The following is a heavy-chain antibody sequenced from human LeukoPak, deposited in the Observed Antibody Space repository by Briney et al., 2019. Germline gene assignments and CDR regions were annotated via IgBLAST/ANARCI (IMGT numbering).Heavy chain of an antibody. D-gene: IGHD6-13*01. CDR2: ISSSSSYI. Sequence: GGSLRLSCAASGFTFSSYSMNWVRQAPGKGLEWVSSISSSSSYIYYADSVKGRFTISRDNAKNSLYLQMNSLRAEDTAVYYCARDLYSSSWYGNYYYYYGMDVWGQETTVTVSS. J-gene: IGHJ6*02. CDR1: GFTFSSYS. CDR3: ARDLYSSSWYGNYYYYYGMDV. V-gene: IGHV3-21*01.